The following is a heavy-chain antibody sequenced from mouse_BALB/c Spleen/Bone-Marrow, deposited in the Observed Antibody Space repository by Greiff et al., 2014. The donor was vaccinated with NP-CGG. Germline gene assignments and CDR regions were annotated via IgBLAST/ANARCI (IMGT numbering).Heavy chain of an antibody. J-gene: IGHJ2*01. CDR3: TTLARGDFDY. D-gene: IGHD3-1*01. V-gene: IGHV1-5*01. CDR2: IYPGNSAT. Sequence: EVQLQQSGTVLARPGAAVKMSCKASGYTFSNYWMHWVKQRPGQGLEWIGTIYPGNSATTYNQKFKGKAKLTAVTSTSTAYMELSSLTNEDSAVYYCTTLARGDFDYWGQGTTLTVSS. CDR1: GYTFSNYW.